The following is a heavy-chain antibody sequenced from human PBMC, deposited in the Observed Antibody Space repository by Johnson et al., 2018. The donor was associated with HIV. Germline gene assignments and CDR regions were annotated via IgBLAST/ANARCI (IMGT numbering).Heavy chain of an antibody. CDR2: IKQDGSEK. J-gene: IGHJ3*02. CDR1: GFTFSTYW. D-gene: IGHD1-26*01. Sequence: EVQLVESGGGLVQPGGSLRLSCAASGFTFSTYWMSWVRQVPGKGLEWVANIKQDGSEKYYVDSVKGRFTISRDNAKNSLFLQMNSLRADDTAVFYCARDLRVGAIDGFDIWGQGKKVTVAS. CDR3: ARDLRVGAIDGFDI. V-gene: IGHV3-7*05.